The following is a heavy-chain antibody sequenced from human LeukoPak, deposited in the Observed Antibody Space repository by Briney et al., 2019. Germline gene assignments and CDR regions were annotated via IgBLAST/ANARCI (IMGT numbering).Heavy chain of an antibody. CDR2: IFGSGGSA. D-gene: IGHD2-15*01. Sequence: QPGGSLRLSCAASGFTFSSYAMYWVRQAPGKGLEWVSGIFGSGGSAHYADSVKGRFTISRDNSKNTVYLQMDSLRAEDTATYYCAKTTTGYSSGRYPAWPIDYWGQGTLVTVSS. J-gene: IGHJ4*02. CDR1: GFTFSSYA. V-gene: IGHV3-23*01. CDR3: AKTTTGYSSGRYPAWPIDY.